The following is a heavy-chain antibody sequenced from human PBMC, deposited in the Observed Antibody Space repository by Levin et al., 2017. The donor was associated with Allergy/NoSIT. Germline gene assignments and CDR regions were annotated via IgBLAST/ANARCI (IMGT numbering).Heavy chain of an antibody. CDR1: GYNFGDYW. J-gene: IGHJ6*02. CDR3: ARHGLAGCNTNCYTSFYYYGMDV. V-gene: IGHV5-51*01. CDR2: IFPGDSDT. D-gene: IGHD1-1*01. Sequence: AASVKVSCKGSGYNFGDYWIGWVRQMPGKGLEWMGMIFPGDSDTKYNPSFQGQVTISADKSINTAHLQWSSLKASDTAIYYCARHGLAGCNTNCYTSFYYYGMDVWGRGTTVTVSS.